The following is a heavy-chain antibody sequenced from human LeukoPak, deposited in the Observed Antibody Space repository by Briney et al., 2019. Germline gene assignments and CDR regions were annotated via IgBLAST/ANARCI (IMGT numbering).Heavy chain of an antibody. V-gene: IGHV3-33*01. D-gene: IGHD3-22*01. CDR3: ARESRDYDSSGYYYIWFDP. Sequence: GALSLSCAASGFTFSSYGMHWVRPAPGKGLEWVAVIWYDGSNKYYADSVKGRFTISRDNSKNTLYLQMNSLRAEDTAVYYCARESRDYDSSGYYYIWFDPWGQGTLVTVSS. J-gene: IGHJ5*02. CDR1: GFTFSSYG. CDR2: IWYDGSNK.